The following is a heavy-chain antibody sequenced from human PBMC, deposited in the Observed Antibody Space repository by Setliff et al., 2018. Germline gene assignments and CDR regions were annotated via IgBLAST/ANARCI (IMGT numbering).Heavy chain of an antibody. J-gene: IGHJ4*02. CDR1: GDSIRRGDY. V-gene: IGHV4-31*03. D-gene: IGHD6-13*01. Sequence: PSETLSLTCTVSGDSIRRGDYWSWIRQHPGKGLEWIGYIHHSGETFYNPSLRSRVIISVDTSKNQFSLRLSSVTAADTALYYCARHRFSSVIVEPDYWGQGTLVTVSS. CDR3: ARHRFSSVIVEPDY. CDR2: IHHSGET.